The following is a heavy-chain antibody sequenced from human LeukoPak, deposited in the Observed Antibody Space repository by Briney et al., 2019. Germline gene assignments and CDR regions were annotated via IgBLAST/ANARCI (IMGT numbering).Heavy chain of an antibody. V-gene: IGHV3-48*01. CDR1: GGSISSSS. D-gene: IGHD3-10*02. CDR2: ISSSSSTI. CDR3: AELGITMIGGV. Sequence: ETLSLTCTVSGGSISSSSYYWGWIRQPPGKGLEWVSFISSSSSTIYYADSVKGRFTISRDNAKNSLYLQMNSLRAEDTAVYYCAELGITMIGGVWGKGTTVTISS. J-gene: IGHJ6*04.